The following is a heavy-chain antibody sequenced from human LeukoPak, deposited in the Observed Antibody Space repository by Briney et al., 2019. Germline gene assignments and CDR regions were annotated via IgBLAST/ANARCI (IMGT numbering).Heavy chain of an antibody. J-gene: IGHJ5*02. Sequence: GGSLTLPCSPSGFTFSRYAMSCVRHAPGKALKCVSSISGSGGRTYYPHSVKGRFTISRDNSKKTLYLQMNSLSADDTSLYYCAKGIGSSTRTNWFDPWGQGTLVTVSS. V-gene: IGHV3-23*01. CDR1: GFTFSRYA. D-gene: IGHD2-2*01. CDR3: AKGIGSSTRTNWFDP. CDR2: ISGSGGRT.